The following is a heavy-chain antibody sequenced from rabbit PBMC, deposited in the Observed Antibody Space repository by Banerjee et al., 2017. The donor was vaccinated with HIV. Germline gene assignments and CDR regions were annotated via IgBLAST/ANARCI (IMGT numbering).Heavy chain of an antibody. CDR3: AREEYVGYDL. J-gene: IGHJ6*01. V-gene: IGHV1S45*01. CDR2: IYAGSSGST. CDR1: GFSFSSSYW. D-gene: IGHD6-1*01. Sequence: QEQLEESGGDLVKPEGSLTLTCTASGFSFSSSYWICWVRQAPGKGLEWIACIYAGSSGSTYYASWAKGRFTISKTSSTTVTLQMTSLTAADTATYFCAREEYVGYDLWGPGTLVTVS.